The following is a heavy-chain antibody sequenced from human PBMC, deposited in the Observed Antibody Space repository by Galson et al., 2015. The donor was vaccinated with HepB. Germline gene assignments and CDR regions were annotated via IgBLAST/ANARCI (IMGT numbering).Heavy chain of an antibody. Sequence: SLRLSCAASGFTFDDYAMHWVRQAPGKGLEWISYITWNGGSVGYEDSVKGRFTVSRDNANNSLYLQMNSLRVEDTAFYYCAKEAFDSSGHYFEYFDSWGQGTLVTVSS. CDR1: GFTFDDYA. D-gene: IGHD3-22*01. J-gene: IGHJ4*02. CDR2: ITWNGGSV. CDR3: AKEAFDSSGHYFEYFDS. V-gene: IGHV3-9*01.